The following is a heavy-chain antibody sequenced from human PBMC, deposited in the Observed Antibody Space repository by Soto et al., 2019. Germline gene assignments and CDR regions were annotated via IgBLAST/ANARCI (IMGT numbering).Heavy chain of an antibody. J-gene: IGHJ6*02. Sequence: QVQLVQSGAEVKKPGASVTVSCKTSGYTFSNYGINWERQAPGQGLEWLGWISGYNGKTNYVQTVQGRVTMTTDASTGTVYMELRSLKSDDTAIYYCSRFIMVGGWFDPNYYHGMDVWGQGTTVTVSS. CDR2: ISGYNGKT. D-gene: IGHD6-19*01. CDR3: SRFIMVGGWFDPNYYHGMDV. CDR1: GYTFSNYG. V-gene: IGHV1-18*01.